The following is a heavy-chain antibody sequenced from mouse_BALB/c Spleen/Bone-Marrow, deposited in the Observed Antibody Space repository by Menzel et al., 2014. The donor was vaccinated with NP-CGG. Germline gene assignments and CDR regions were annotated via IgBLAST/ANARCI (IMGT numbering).Heavy chain of an antibody. D-gene: IGHD1-1*01. Sequence: VQLVESGPELVRPGVSVKISCKGSGYTFTDYAMHWVKQSHAKSLEWIGVISTYSGNTNYNQKFKGKATMTVDKSSSXXXXXXXXXTSEDSAIYYCARGGIYYGSSSFAYWGQGTLVTVSA. J-gene: IGHJ3*01. V-gene: IGHV1-67*01. CDR3: ARGGIYYGSSSFAY. CDR2: ISTYSGNT. CDR1: GYTFTDYA.